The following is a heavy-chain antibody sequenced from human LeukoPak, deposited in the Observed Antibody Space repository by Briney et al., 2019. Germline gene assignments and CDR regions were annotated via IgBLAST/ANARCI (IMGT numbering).Heavy chain of an antibody. V-gene: IGHV4-31*03. CDR1: GGSISSGGYY. D-gene: IGHD2-15*01. CDR2: IYYSGST. Sequence: SETLSLTCTVSGGSISSGGYYWSWIRQHPGKGLEWIGYIYYSGSTYYNPSLKSRVTISVDTSKNQFSLKLSSVTAADTAVYYCARDEGYCSGGSCAAGSWSDPWGQGTLVTVSS. J-gene: IGHJ5*02. CDR3: ARDEGYCSGGSCAAGSWSDP.